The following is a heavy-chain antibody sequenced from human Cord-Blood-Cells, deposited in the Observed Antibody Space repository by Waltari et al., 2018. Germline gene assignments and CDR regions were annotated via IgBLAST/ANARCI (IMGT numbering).Heavy chain of an antibody. CDR2: INPNSGGT. V-gene: IGHV1-2*02. D-gene: IGHD1-26*01. Sequence: QVQLVQSGAEVKKPGASVKVSCKASGYTFTGYYMHWVRQAPGQGLEWIGWINPNSGGTNYAQKLQGRVTMTRDTSISTAYMELSRLRSDDTAVYYCARDSGSYFTSFDYWGQGTLVTVSS. J-gene: IGHJ4*02. CDR1: GYTFTGYY. CDR3: ARDSGSYFTSFDY.